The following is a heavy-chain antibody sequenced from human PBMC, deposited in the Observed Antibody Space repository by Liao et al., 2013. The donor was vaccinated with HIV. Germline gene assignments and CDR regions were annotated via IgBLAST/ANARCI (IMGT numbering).Heavy chain of an antibody. J-gene: IGHJ4*02. Sequence: QVQLQESGPGLVKPSQTLSLTCTVSGGSISSGSYYWSWIRQPAGKGLEWIGRIYTSGSTNYNPSLKSRVTISVDTSKNQFSLKLSSVTAADTAVYYCARGAPYYYDSSGYPVQALNFDYWGQGTLVTVSS. V-gene: IGHV4-61*02. CDR1: GGSISSGSYY. D-gene: IGHD3-22*01. CDR2: IYTSGST. CDR3: ARGAPYYYDSSGYPVQALNFDY.